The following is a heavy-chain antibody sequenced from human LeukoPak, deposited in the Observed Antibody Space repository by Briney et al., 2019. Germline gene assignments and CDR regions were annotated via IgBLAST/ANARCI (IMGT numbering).Heavy chain of an antibody. CDR1: GFTFSSYP. D-gene: IGHD2-2*01. J-gene: IGHJ5*02. Sequence: GGSLRLSCAASGFTFSSYPMYWVRQAPGKGLEWVALISYDESNKYFADSVRGRFTISRDNSKNTLYLQMNSLRAEDTAVYYCARDDCSSISCYHNWFDPWGQGTLVTVSS. CDR3: ARDDCSSISCYHNWFDP. CDR2: ISYDESNK. V-gene: IGHV3-30*04.